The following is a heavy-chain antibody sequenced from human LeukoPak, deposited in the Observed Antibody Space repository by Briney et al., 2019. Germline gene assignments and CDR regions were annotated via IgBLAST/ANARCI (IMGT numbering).Heavy chain of an antibody. CDR1: GFAFTNYG. CDR2: ISASGSST. V-gene: IGHV3-23*01. J-gene: IGHJ4*02. CDR3: AKGAQYDFWSGYTIEYFDL. Sequence: PGGSLRLSCAASGFAFTNYGMSWVRQAPGKGLEWVSFISASGSSTHYADSVKGRFTISRDNSKNTVHLQINSLRAEDTATYYCAKGAQYDFWSGYTIEYFDLWGQGTLVSVSS. D-gene: IGHD3-3*01.